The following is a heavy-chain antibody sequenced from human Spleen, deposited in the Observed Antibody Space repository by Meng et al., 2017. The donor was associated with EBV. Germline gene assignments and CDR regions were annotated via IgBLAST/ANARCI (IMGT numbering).Heavy chain of an antibody. Sequence: QVQFVQPGDEVKKPGASGKVSCKASGYTFTSLAVHWVRQAPGQRLEWMGRINVANGITKYSQKFQGRVTITRDTSANTVSMELNSPKSEDTAVFYCARDMSGSNGFDYWGQGTLVTVSS. J-gene: IGHJ4*02. D-gene: IGHD5-12*01. V-gene: IGHV1-3*01. CDR3: ARDMSGSNGFDY. CDR1: GYTFTSLA. CDR2: INVANGIT.